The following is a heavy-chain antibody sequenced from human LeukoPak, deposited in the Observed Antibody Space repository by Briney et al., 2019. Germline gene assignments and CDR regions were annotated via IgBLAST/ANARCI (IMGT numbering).Heavy chain of an antibody. CDR2: ISASGGST. Sequence: GGSLRLSCAASGFTFSNYAMSWVRQAPGRGLERVSVISASGGSTYYADSVKGRFTISRDYSRSTVYLQMNSLRADDTAVYYCAKDCAIGVWFGECELDFRGQGTLVTVSS. CDR3: AKDCAIGVWFGECELDF. V-gene: IGHV3-23*01. D-gene: IGHD3-10*01. CDR1: GFTFSNYA. J-gene: IGHJ4*02.